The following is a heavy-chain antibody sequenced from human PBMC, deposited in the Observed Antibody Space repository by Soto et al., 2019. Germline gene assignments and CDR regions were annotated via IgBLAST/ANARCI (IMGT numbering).Heavy chain of an antibody. CDR3: AAATRGYLYYGLDA. J-gene: IGHJ6*02. V-gene: IGHV6-1*01. CDR2: TYYRTRWYN. D-gene: IGHD5-18*01. Sequence: PSQTLSLTCAISGDTVSSNRAAWNWIRQSPSRGLEWLGRTYYRTRWYNDYAVSVKGRITINPDPSRNQFSLQLKSVTPEDTAVYYCAAATRGYLYYGLDAWGQGTTVTVSS. CDR1: GDTVSSNRAA.